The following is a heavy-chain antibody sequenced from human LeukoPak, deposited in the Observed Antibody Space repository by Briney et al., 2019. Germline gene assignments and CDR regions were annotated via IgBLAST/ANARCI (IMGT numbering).Heavy chain of an antibody. D-gene: IGHD3-10*01. V-gene: IGHV1-2*02. J-gene: IGHJ4*02. CDR2: INPNSGGT. CDR3: ARDSGSGSYLFDY. Sequence: ASVKVSCKASGFTLTGYYMHWVRQAPGQGLEWMGWINPNSGGTNYAQKFQGRVTMTRYTSISTAYMELSRLRSDDTAVYYCARDSGSGSYLFDYWGQGTLVTVSS. CDR1: GFTLTGYY.